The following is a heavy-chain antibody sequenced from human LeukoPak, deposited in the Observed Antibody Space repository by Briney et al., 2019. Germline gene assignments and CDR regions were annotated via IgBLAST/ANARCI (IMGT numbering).Heavy chain of an antibody. CDR3: ARGPVLRFLEWSNDLKNYFDY. V-gene: IGHV1-46*01. J-gene: IGHJ4*02. Sequence: GASVKVSCKASGYTFTGYYMHWVRQAPGQGLEWMGIINPSGGSTSYAQKFQGRVTMTRDTSTSTVYMELSSLRSEDTAVYYCARGPVLRFLEWSNDLKNYFDYWGQGTLVTVSS. D-gene: IGHD3-3*01. CDR2: INPSGGST. CDR1: GYTFTGYY.